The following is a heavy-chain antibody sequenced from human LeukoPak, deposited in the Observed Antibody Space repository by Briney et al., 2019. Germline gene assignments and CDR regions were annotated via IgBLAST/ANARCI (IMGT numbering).Heavy chain of an antibody. D-gene: IGHD3-10*01. J-gene: IGHJ4*02. CDR1: VFTFTGYY. Sequence: ASVKVSCKASVFTFTGYYIYWVRQAPGQGLEWMGWINPNSGGTNYALKFQGRVTMTRGTSISTAYMELSRLRSDDTAVYYCARGPRYGSGNYYNNYWGQGTLVTVSS. V-gene: IGHV1-2*02. CDR2: INPNSGGT. CDR3: ARGPRYGSGNYYNNY.